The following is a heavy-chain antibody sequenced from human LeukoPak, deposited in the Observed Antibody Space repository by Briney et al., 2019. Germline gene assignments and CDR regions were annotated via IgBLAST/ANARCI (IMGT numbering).Heavy chain of an antibody. Sequence: HPGGSLRLSCAASGFSVSSNYMSWVRQAPGKGLEWVSAISGSGGSTYYADSVKGRFTISRDNSKNTLYLQMNSLRAEDTAVYYCANAIAAAKTDYWGQGTLVTVSS. CDR2: ISGSGGST. CDR3: ANAIAAAKTDY. CDR1: GFSVSSNY. J-gene: IGHJ4*02. V-gene: IGHV3-23*01. D-gene: IGHD6-13*01.